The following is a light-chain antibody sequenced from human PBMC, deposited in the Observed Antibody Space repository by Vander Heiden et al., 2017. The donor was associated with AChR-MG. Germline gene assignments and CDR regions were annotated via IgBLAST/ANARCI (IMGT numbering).Light chain of an antibody. J-gene: IGLJ1*01. CDR2: DVS. CDR3: SAYTSSSTKV. CDR1: SSDVGGYNY. V-gene: IGLV2-14*01. Sequence: QSALTQPASVSGSPGPSITISCTGTSSDVGGYNYVSWYQQHTGKAPKLMIYDVSKRPSGVSNRFSGSKSGNTASLTISGLQAEDEADYYCSAYTSSSTKVFGTGTKVTVL.